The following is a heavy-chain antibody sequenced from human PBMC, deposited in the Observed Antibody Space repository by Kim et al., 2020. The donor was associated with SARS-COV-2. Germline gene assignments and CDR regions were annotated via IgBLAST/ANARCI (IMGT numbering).Heavy chain of an antibody. D-gene: IGHD2-15*01. CDR2: IWYDGSNK. CDR1: GFTFSSYG. Sequence: GGSLRLSCAASGFTFSSYGMHWVRQAPGKGLEWVAVIWYDGSNKYYADSVKGRFTISRDNSKNTLYLQMNSLRAEDTAVYYCASILHHAKLFLDAFDIWGQGTMVTVSS. J-gene: IGHJ3*02. V-gene: IGHV3-33*01. CDR3: ASILHHAKLFLDAFDI.